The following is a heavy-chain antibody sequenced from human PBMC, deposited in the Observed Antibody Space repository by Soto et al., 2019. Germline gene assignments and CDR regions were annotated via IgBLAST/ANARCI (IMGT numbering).Heavy chain of an antibody. CDR2: ISGGGDST. J-gene: IGHJ4*02. CDR1: GVTFRNYA. Sequence: PGGSLRLSCAASGVTFRNYAMSWVRQAPGKGLEWVSSISGGGDSTYYADSVKGRFTISRDNSKNTLYLQMNTLRAEDTAVYYCARDYGGNSRFDYWGQGTLVTVSS. D-gene: IGHD4-17*01. CDR3: ARDYGGNSRFDY. V-gene: IGHV3-23*01.